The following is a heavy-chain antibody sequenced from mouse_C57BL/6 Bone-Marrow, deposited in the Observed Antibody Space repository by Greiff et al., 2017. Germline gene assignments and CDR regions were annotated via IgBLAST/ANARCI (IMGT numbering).Heavy chain of an antibody. V-gene: IGHV5-4*03. Sequence: EVNVVESGGGLVKPGGSLKLSCVASGFTFSSYAMSWVRQTPEKRLEWVATISDGGSYTYYPDNVKGRFTISRDNAKNNLYLQMSHLKSEDTAMYYCARYDGYFYAMDYWGQGTSVTVSS. CDR2: ISDGGSYT. CDR1: GFTFSSYA. D-gene: IGHD2-3*01. J-gene: IGHJ4*01. CDR3: ARYDGYFYAMDY.